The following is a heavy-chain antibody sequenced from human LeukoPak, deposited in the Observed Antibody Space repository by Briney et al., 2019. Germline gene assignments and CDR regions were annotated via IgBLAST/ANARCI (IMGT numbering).Heavy chain of an antibody. J-gene: IGHJ4*02. CDR3: ARDVDTAMVNFDY. V-gene: IGHV4-38-2*02. D-gene: IGHD5-18*01. CDR2: IYHSGST. CDR1: GYFISSGYY. Sequence: SETLSLTCTVSGYFISSGYYWGWIRQPPGKGLEWIGSIYHSGSTYYNPSLKSRVTISVDTSKNQFSLKLSSVTAADTAVYYCARDVDTAMVNFDYWGQGTLVTVSS.